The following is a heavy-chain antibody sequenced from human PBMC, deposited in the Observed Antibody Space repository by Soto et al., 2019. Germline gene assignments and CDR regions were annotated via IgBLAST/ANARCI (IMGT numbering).Heavy chain of an antibody. CDR3: ARDTTYSSGWNFDY. V-gene: IGHV1-18*01. Sequence: QVQLVQSGAEVKKPGASVKVSCKASGYTLSNYAITWVRQAPGQGLEWMGWISGYNGNTNYAQKLQGRVTMTTDTSTSTVYMERRSLRSDDTAVYYCARDTTYSSGWNFDYWGQGTLVTVSS. CDR1: GYTLSNYA. CDR2: ISGYNGNT. D-gene: IGHD6-19*01. J-gene: IGHJ4*02.